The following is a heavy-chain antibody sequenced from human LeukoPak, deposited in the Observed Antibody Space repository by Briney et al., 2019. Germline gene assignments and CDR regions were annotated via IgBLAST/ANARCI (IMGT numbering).Heavy chain of an antibody. D-gene: IGHD3-22*01. Sequence: GGSLRLSCAASGFSFSDFYMSWIRQPPGKGLECVSYISSTGSSMYYPDSVKGRFTISRDNAKNSLFLQINSLRAEDTAVYYCANGGTYSSGPWGQGTLVTVSS. CDR2: ISSTGSSM. J-gene: IGHJ5*02. CDR3: ANGGTYSSGP. CDR1: GFSFSDFY. V-gene: IGHV3-11*04.